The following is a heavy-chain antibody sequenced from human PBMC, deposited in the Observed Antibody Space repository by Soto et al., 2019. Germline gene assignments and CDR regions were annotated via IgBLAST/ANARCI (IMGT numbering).Heavy chain of an antibody. CDR1: GYTFTSYA. CDR2: INSGNGNT. CDR3: ARAPYGASLDY. V-gene: IGHV1-3*04. Sequence: QVQLVQSGAEVKKPGASVKVSCKASGYTFTSYAMHWVRQAPGRRPEWMGWINSGNGNTYFSQKFQGRVTLTRDTSASTGYMEVSSMRSEDTALYYCARAPYGASLDYWGQGTLVTVSS. J-gene: IGHJ4*02. D-gene: IGHD4-17*01.